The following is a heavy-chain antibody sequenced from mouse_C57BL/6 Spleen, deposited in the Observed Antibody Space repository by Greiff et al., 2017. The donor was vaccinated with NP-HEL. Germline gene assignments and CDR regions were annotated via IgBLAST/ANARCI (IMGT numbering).Heavy chain of an antibody. CDR2: IHPSASDT. V-gene: IGHV1-74*01. J-gene: IGHJ2*01. CDR3: AIEGGGSRRFDY. CDR1: GYTFTSYW. D-gene: IGHD1-1*01. Sequence: QVQLQQPGAELVKPGASVKVSCKASGYTFTSYWMHWVKQRPGQGHEWIGRIHPSASDTNYNQKFKGKATLTVDKSSSTAYLQLSSLTSEDAAVYYCAIEGGGSRRFDYWGQGTTLTVSS.